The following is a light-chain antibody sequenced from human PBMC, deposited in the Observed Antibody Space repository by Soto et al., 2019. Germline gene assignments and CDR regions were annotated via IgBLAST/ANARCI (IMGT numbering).Light chain of an antibody. CDR3: CSYAGSSVFYV. CDR2: DVS. Sequence: QSVLTQPRSVSGSPGQSVTTSFTGTISYVGVYNYVSWYQQHTGKAPKLMIYDVSERPSGVPDRFSGSKSGSTASLTISGLQAEDEADYYCCSYAGSSVFYVFGSGTKVPVL. CDR1: ISYVGVYNY. V-gene: IGLV2-11*01. J-gene: IGLJ1*01.